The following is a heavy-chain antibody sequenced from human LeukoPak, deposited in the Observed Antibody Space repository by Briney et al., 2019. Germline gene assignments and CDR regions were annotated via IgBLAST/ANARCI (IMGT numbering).Heavy chain of an antibody. CDR2: INPNSGGT. D-gene: IGHD4-17*01. Sequence: GPVKVSCKASGYTFTGYYMHWVRQAPGQGLEWMGWINPNSGGTNYAQKFQGRVTMTRDTSISTAYMELSRLRSDDTAVYYCARTTVTANWFDPWGQGTLVTVSS. J-gene: IGHJ5*02. CDR1: GYTFTGYY. CDR3: ARTTVTANWFDP. V-gene: IGHV1-2*02.